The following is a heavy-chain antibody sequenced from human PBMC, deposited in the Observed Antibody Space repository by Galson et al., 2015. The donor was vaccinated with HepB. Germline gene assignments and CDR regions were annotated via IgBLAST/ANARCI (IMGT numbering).Heavy chain of an antibody. CDR2: ISAYNGNT. J-gene: IGHJ6*02. D-gene: IGHD2-2*01. Sequence: SVKVSCKASGYTFTSYGISWVRQAPGQGLEWMGWISAYNGNTNYAQKLQGRVTMTTDTSTSTAYMELRSLRSDDTAVYYCARLSSTSWKQYYYGMDVWGQGTTVTVSS. V-gene: IGHV1-18*04. CDR1: GYTFTSYG. CDR3: ARLSSTSWKQYYYGMDV.